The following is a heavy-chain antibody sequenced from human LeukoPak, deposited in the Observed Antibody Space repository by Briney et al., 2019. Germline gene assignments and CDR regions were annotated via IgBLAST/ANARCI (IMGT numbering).Heavy chain of an antibody. CDR1: VGSISSYY. D-gene: IGHD4-17*01. J-gene: IGHJ5*02. CDR3: AMQVGIYGDYNNWFDP. Sequence: PSETLSLTCTVSVGSISSYYWSWIRQPAGKGLEWIGRIYTSGSTNYNPSLKSRVTMSVDTSKNQFSLRLTSVTAADMAVYYCAMQVGIYGDYNNWFDPWGQGARVTVSS. CDR2: IYTSGST. V-gene: IGHV4-4*07.